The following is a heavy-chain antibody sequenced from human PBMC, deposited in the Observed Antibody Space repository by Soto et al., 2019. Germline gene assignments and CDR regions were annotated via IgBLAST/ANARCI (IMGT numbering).Heavy chain of an antibody. J-gene: IGHJ3*02. Sequence: GGSLRLSCAASGFTFSSYEMNWVRQAPGKGLEWVSYISSSGSTIYYADSVKGRFTISRDNAKNSLYLQMNSLRAEDTAVYYCARGGLLWFGELSGDAFDIWGQGTMVTVSS. V-gene: IGHV3-48*03. D-gene: IGHD3-10*01. CDR1: GFTFSSYE. CDR3: ARGGLLWFGELSGDAFDI. CDR2: ISSSGSTI.